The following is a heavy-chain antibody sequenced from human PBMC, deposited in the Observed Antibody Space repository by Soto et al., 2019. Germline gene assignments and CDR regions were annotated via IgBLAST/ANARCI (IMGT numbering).Heavy chain of an antibody. Sequence: QVQLQESGPGLVKPSETLSLTCPVSGGSISSDYWSWIRQPPGKGLEWIGHIYHSGRANYNPFLKSRDTISVDTSKNLFSLTWSSVTAADTAGYFCARDPLLLFGPLGEDYYYYGMDVGGQWTTVTVAS. CDR3: ARDPLLLFGPLGEDYYYYGMDV. CDR2: IYHSGRA. D-gene: IGHD3-10*01. CDR1: GGSISSDY. J-gene: IGHJ6*02. V-gene: IGHV4-59*01.